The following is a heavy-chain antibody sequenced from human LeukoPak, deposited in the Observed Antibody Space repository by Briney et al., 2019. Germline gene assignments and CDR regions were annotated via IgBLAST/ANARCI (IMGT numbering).Heavy chain of an antibody. CDR2: IWYDGSSK. J-gene: IGHJ4*02. V-gene: IGHV3-33*08. CDR3: ANLTPDSTTPTDF. Sequence: QPGRSLRLSCAASGFTFSSYGMHWVRQAPGKGLEWVAVIWYDGSSKYYAGSVKGRFTISRDNSKNTLYLQVVSLRAGDTAVYYCANLTPDSTTPTDFWGQGTLVTVSS. CDR1: GFTFSSYG. D-gene: IGHD1-1*01.